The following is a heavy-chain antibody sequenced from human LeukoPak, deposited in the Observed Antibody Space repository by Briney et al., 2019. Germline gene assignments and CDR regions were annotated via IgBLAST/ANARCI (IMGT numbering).Heavy chain of an antibody. D-gene: IGHD3-10*01. V-gene: IGHV3-11*06. CDR2: ISSSSSYT. CDR1: GFTFSDYY. J-gene: IGHJ6*04. Sequence: GGSLRLSCAASGFTFSDYYMSWIRQAPGKGLEWASYISSSSSYTNYADSVKGRFTISRDNAKNSLYLQMNSLRAEDTAVYYCAREERGGDYYYGMDVWGKGTTVTVSS. CDR3: AREERGGDYYYGMDV.